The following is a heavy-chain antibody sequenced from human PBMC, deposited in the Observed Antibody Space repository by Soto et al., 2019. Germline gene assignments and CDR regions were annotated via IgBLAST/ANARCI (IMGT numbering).Heavy chain of an antibody. V-gene: IGHV3-48*02. CDR3: ARGTETSTSSPDY. D-gene: IGHD2-2*01. Sequence: GGSLRLSCAASGFTFSGYSMNWVRQAPGKGLEWVSYVSYSSSTLYYADSVKGRFTISRDNAKNSLYLQMNSLRDEDTAVYYCARGTETSTSSPDYWGQGTLVTVSS. CDR2: VSYSSSTL. CDR1: GFTFSGYS. J-gene: IGHJ4*02.